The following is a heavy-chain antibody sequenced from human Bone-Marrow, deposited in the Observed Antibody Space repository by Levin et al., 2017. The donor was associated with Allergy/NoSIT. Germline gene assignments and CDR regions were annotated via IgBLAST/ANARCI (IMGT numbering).Heavy chain of an antibody. CDR2: IYSGGNT. J-gene: IGHJ4*02. CDR3: ANDRGY. Sequence: QSSETLSLTCAASGFTASNNYVSWVRQAPGKGLEWVSHIYSGGNTFYADSVKGRFTISRDSSKNTLFLQMNSLTAEDTAVYYCANDRGYWGQGTLVTVSS. V-gene: IGHV3-66*01. CDR1: GFTASNNY.